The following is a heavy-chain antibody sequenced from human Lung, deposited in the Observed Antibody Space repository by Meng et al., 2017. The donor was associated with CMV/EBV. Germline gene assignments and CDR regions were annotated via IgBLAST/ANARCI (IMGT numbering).Heavy chain of an antibody. CDR2: IIPISGTL. CDR1: GGTFSSYA. D-gene: IGHD2/OR15-2a*01. J-gene: IGHJ6*02. V-gene: IGHV1-69*05. Sequence: SVKVSCKASGGTFSSYAISWVRQAPGQGLEWMGGIIPISGTLNYAQKFQGRVTITTDESTGTVYMELSSLRSEDTAVYYCARNSRSWGILFPRDRMYYGMDVXGQGXTVTVSS. CDR3: ARNSRSWGILFPRDRMYYGMDV.